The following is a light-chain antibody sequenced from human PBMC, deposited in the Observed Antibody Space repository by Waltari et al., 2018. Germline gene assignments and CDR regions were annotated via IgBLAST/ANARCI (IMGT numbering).Light chain of an antibody. CDR3: QHYGSYPVT. CDR1: HNINIW. J-gene: IGKJ4*01. V-gene: IGKV1-5*03. CDR2: KAF. Sequence: DIQMTQSPSTLSASVGDRVTITCRASHNINIWLAWYQQKTGKAPKALIHKAFTLEGGVPSRFSGSGSETEFTLAVSSLQPDNLATYYCQHYGSYPVTFGGGTKVEIK.